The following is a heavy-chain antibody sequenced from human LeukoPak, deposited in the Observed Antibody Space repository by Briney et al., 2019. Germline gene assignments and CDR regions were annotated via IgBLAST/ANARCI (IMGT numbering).Heavy chain of an antibody. D-gene: IGHD2-2*01. CDR1: GVSISSYY. J-gene: IGHJ3*02. CDR2: IFYSGGS. V-gene: IGHV4-59*08. Sequence: PSGTLSLTCTVSGVSISSYYWTWIRQPPGKGLEWIGYIFYSGGSNYNPSLKSRVTISVDTSKNHFSLKLSSVTAADTAVYYCARLGSTFDIWGRGTMVTVSS. CDR3: ARLGSTFDI.